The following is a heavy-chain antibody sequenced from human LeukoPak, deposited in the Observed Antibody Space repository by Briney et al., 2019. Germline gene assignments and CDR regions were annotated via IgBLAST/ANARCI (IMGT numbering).Heavy chain of an antibody. J-gene: IGHJ4*02. D-gene: IGHD6-19*01. Sequence: GGSLRLSCAASGFNLSSYEMNWVRQTPGKGLEWVSYISPSDSTIYSADSVKGRFIISRDNAKNSLYLQMNSLRAEDTAVYSCARQSSGWSYLDCWGQGILVTVSS. CDR3: ARQSSGWSYLDC. V-gene: IGHV3-48*03. CDR1: GFNLSSYE. CDR2: ISPSDSTI.